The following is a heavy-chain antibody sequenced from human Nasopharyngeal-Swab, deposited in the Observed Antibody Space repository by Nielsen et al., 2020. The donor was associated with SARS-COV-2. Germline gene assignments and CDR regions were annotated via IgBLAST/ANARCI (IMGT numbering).Heavy chain of an antibody. CDR1: GGSISSYNW. CDR2: IYHSGST. J-gene: IGHJ6*02. D-gene: IGHD3-3*01. Sequence: SETLSLTCAVSGGSISSYNWWSWVRQPPGKGLEWIGEIYHSGSTNYNPSLKSRVTISVDKSKNQISLKLSSVTAADTAVYYCARVSIFGPIYGMDVWGQGTTVTVSS. V-gene: IGHV4-4*02. CDR3: ARVSIFGPIYGMDV.